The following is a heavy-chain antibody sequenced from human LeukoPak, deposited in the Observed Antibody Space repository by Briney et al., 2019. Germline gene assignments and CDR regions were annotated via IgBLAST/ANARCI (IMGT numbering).Heavy chain of an antibody. D-gene: IGHD6-25*01. Sequence: PSETLSLTCAVYGGSFSGYYWSWIRQPPGKGLEWIGEINHSGSTNYNPSLKSRVTISVDTSKNQFSLKLSSVTTADTAVYYCARVRRPTDVWGKGTTVTVSS. CDR3: ARVRRPTDV. J-gene: IGHJ6*04. CDR2: INHSGST. V-gene: IGHV4-34*01. CDR1: GGSFSGYY.